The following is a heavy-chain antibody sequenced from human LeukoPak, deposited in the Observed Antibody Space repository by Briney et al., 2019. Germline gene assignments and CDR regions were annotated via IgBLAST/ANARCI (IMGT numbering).Heavy chain of an antibody. CDR3: AREGGCSSASCYATFDY. CDR1: GYSISSGYY. J-gene: IGHJ4*02. Sequence: SETLSLTCAVSGYSISSGYYWGWIRQPPGKGLEWIGSIYHSGSTYYYPSLKSRVTISVDTSKNQFSLKLSSVTAADTAVYYCAREGGCSSASCYATFDYWGQGTLVTVSS. D-gene: IGHD2-2*01. CDR2: IYHSGST. V-gene: IGHV4-38-2*02.